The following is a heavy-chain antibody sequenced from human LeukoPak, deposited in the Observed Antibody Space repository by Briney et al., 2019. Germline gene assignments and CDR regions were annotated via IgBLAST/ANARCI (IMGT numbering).Heavy chain of an antibody. CDR1: ARSITSGDNY. J-gene: IGHJ4*02. CDR2: VHYSGTT. V-gene: IGHV4-30-4*01. Sequence: SQTLSLTCTLSARSITSGDNYWSWIRQSPGKGLEWIGNVHYSGTTYYNPSLKSRLTISLDTSKNQFSLKVNSVTAADTAVYYCARDWHLGYWGQGTLVTVSS. CDR3: ARDWHLGY. D-gene: IGHD7-27*01.